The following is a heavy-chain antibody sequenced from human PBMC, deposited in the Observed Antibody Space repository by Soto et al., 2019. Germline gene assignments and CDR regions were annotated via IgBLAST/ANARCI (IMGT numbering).Heavy chain of an antibody. Sequence: PGGSLILSCAASGFTFSNAWMSWVRQAPGKGLEWVGRIKSKTDGGTTDYAAPVKGRFTISRDDSKNTLYLQMDSLKTEDTAVYYCTTTIYYDYGDFQAGYWGQGTLVTVSS. J-gene: IGHJ4*02. CDR1: GFTFSNAW. CDR2: IKSKTDGGTT. CDR3: TTTIYYDYGDFQAGY. D-gene: IGHD4-17*01. V-gene: IGHV3-15*01.